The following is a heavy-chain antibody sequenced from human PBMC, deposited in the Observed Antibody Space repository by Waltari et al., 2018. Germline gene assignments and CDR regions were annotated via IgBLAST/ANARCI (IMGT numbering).Heavy chain of an antibody. Sequence: EVQLVESGGGLVKPGGSLRLPCAASGFTSSNYNLNWVRQAPGTGWECVVCSRSSRSYIYYADSVKGRFTISRDNAKNSLYLQMNSLRAEDTAVYYCARGEVGATTEYYFDYWGQGTLVTVSS. CDR3: ARGEVGATTEYYFDY. CDR1: GFTSSNYN. D-gene: IGHD1-26*01. V-gene: IGHV3-21*01. CDR2: SRSSRSYI. J-gene: IGHJ4*02.